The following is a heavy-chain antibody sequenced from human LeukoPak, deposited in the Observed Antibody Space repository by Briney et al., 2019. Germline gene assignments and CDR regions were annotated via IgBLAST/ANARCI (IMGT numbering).Heavy chain of an antibody. CDR3: VKVGYCSSTSCYPEYFQH. CDR1: GFTFSSYA. Sequence: GGSLRLSCSASGFTFSSYAMHWVRQAPGKGLEYVSAISSNGGSTYYADSVKGRLTISRDNSKNTLYLQMSSLRAEDTAVYYCVKVGYCSSTSCYPEYFQHWGQGTLVTVSS. J-gene: IGHJ1*01. CDR2: ISSNGGST. D-gene: IGHD2-2*01. V-gene: IGHV3-64D*06.